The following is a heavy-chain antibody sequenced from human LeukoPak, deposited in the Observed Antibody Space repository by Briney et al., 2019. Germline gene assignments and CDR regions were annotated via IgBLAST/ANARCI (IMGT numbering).Heavy chain of an antibody. Sequence: GRSLRLSCAASGLHFSGTAMSWVRQAPGKGLEWVSAISHDGMNAYYADSVKGRFTIPRDNSKKTVSLEMSSLTAADTGVYYCAKDGAQYSSGPECDPRGQGALVTVSP. CDR1: GLHFSGTA. V-gene: IGHV3-23*01. CDR2: ISHDGMNA. CDR3: AKDGAQYSSGPECDP. J-gene: IGHJ5*02. D-gene: IGHD6-19*01.